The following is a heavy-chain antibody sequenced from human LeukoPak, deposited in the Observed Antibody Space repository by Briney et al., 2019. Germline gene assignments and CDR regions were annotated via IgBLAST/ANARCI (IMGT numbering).Heavy chain of an antibody. CDR2: IYSGGRT. J-gene: IGHJ4*02. Sequence: QPGGSLRLSCAASVFTVSSNYMNWVRQAPGKGLEWVSVIYSGGRTYYADSVKGRFTISRDNAKNSLYLQMNSLRAEDTAVYYCARHFGVLLGDFDYWGQGTLVTVSS. CDR1: VFTVSSNY. D-gene: IGHD3-16*01. CDR3: ARHFGVLLGDFDY. V-gene: IGHV3-53*01.